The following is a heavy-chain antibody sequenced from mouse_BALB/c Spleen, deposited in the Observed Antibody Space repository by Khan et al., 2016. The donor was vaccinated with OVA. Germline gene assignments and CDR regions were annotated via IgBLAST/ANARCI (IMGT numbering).Heavy chain of an antibody. CDR2: INPSNDYT. CDR1: GYTFTSYT. V-gene: IGHV1-4*01. CDR3: VREGCSPLSGSWFAF. D-gene: IGHD6-1*01. J-gene: IGHJ3*01. Sequence: QVQLKESGAELARPGASVKLSCKASGYTFTSYTIHWVKQRPGQGLEWIGYINPSNDYTNYNQNFKDKAPLMVDKSSSTAYLQLSSLTSYASAVFDSVREGCSPLSGSWFAFWGQGTLVTGSA.